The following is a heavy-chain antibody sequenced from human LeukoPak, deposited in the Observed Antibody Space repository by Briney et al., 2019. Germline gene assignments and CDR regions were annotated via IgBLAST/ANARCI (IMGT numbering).Heavy chain of an antibody. V-gene: IGHV3-48*02. J-gene: IGHJ4*02. CDR3: VRDHDRSFDL. Sequence: GGSLRLSCAASGFAFKNYGMSWVRQAPGKGLEWVSHINSDTNITPYTASVSGRFTISRDNANNSLYLHVNSLRDEDTAVYYCVRDHDRSFDLWGQGALVTVSS. D-gene: IGHD1-14*01. CDR2: INSDTNIT. CDR1: GFAFKNYG.